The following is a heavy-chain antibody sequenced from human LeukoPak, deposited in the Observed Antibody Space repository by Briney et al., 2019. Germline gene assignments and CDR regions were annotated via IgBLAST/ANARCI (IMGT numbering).Heavy chain of an antibody. D-gene: IGHD3-22*01. V-gene: IGHV3-11*01. CDR3: ARVGRTYYYDSSGYSLAANPGYFDY. CDR1: GFTFSDYY. CDR2: ISSSGSTI. J-gene: IGHJ4*02. Sequence: PGGSLRLSCAASGFTFSDYYMSWIRQAPGKGLEWVSYISSSGSTIYYADSVKGRFTISRDNAKNSLYLQMNSLRAEDTAVYYCARVGRTYYYDSSGYSLAANPGYFDYWGQGTLVTVSS.